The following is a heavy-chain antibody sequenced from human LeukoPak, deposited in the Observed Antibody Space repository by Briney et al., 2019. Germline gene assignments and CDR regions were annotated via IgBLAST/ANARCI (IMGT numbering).Heavy chain of an antibody. Sequence: GASVTVSCTASGYTFTDYTMHWLRQAPGQRLDWMGWINGGSGNTKYSPEFQGRVTITRDTSASTAYMELSSLRSEDTAVYYCARDQGYSSSWYTKSRQNWFDPWGQGTLVTVSS. CDR3: ARDQGYSSSWYTKSRQNWFDP. D-gene: IGHD6-13*01. CDR2: INGGSGNT. V-gene: IGHV1-3*03. J-gene: IGHJ5*02. CDR1: GYTFTDYT.